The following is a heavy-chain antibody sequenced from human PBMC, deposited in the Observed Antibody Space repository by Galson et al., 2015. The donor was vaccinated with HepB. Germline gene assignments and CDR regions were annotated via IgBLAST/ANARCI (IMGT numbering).Heavy chain of an antibody. CDR1: GFTFSSYA. CDR3: AKDGPTYPYYDFWSGYGGFDY. Sequence: LRLSCAASGFTFSSYAMSWVRQAPGKGLEWVSAISGSGGSTYYADSVKGRFTISRDNSKNTLYLQMNSLRAEDTAVYYCAKDGPTYPYYDFWSGYGGFDYWGQGTLVTVSS. V-gene: IGHV3-23*01. J-gene: IGHJ4*02. D-gene: IGHD3-3*01. CDR2: ISGSGGST.